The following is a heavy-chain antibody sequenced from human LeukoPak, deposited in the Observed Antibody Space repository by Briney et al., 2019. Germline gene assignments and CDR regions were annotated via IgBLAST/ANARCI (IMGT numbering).Heavy chain of an antibody. V-gene: IGHV4-34*01. CDR3: ARGTWSRELDH. CDR2: IYHSGST. D-gene: IGHD3-3*01. J-gene: IGHJ4*02. CDR1: GGSFNIYY. Sequence: SDTLSLTCAVHGGSFNIYYWTWIRQSPGKGLEWIGEIYHSGSTSYNPSLKSRITISVDTSKNQFSLRVTSVTAADTAVYYCARGTWSRELDHWGQGTQVTVSS.